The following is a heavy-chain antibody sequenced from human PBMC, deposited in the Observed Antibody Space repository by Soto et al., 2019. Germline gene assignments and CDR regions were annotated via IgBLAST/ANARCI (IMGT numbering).Heavy chain of an antibody. D-gene: IGHD6-6*01. CDR3: ARVEYSSSGEFGFDY. CDR1: SGSISSSIW. Sequence: PSETLSLTCAVSSGSISSSIWWSWVRQPPGKGLEWIGEIYHSGSTNYNPSLKSRVTISVDKSKNQFSLKLSSVTAADTAVYYCARVEYSSSGEFGFDYWGQGTLVTVSS. J-gene: IGHJ4*02. V-gene: IGHV4-4*02. CDR2: IYHSGST.